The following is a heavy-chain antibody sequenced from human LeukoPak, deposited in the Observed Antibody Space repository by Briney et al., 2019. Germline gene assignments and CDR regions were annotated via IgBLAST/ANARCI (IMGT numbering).Heavy chain of an antibody. D-gene: IGHD1-1*01. Sequence: GGSLRLSCAASGFTFSSYAMTWVRQAPGQGLEWVSTISGGGVNTYYADSVKGRFTISRDISKNTLYLQMNSLRAEDTAVYYRARDRGYNSASRPFDSWGQGALVAVSS. CDR1: GFTFSSYA. CDR2: ISGGGVNT. CDR3: ARDRGYNSASRPFDS. V-gene: IGHV3-23*01. J-gene: IGHJ4*02.